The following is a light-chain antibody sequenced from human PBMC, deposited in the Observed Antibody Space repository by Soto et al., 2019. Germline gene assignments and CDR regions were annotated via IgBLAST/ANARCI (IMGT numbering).Light chain of an antibody. CDR2: DVN. CDR3: CSYGGRQTLG. V-gene: IGLV2-11*01. CDR1: SSDVGDYNY. J-gene: IGLJ2*01. Sequence: QSALTQPASVSGSPGQSITISCTGTSSDVGDYNYVSWYQQHPGKAPKFMIYDVNKRPSGVPDRFSGSKSGNTASLTISGLQAEAEADYYCCSYGGRQTLGFGGRTKLTVL.